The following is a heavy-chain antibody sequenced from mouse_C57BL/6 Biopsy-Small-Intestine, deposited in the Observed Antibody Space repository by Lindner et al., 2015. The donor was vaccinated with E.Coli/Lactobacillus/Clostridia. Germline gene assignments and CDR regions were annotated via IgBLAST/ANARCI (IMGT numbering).Heavy chain of an antibody. Sequence: VQLQESGAELVRPGASVTLSCKASGYKFTDYEIHWVKQTHVHGLEWIGAIDPETGGTAYIQKFKDKAILTADKSSSAAYMELRSLTSEDSAVYFCTRYSNYWYFDVWGTGTSVTVSS. D-gene: IGHD2-5*01. CDR3: TRYSNYWYFDV. CDR2: IDPETGGT. CDR1: GYKFTDYE. V-gene: IGHV1-15*01. J-gene: IGHJ1*03.